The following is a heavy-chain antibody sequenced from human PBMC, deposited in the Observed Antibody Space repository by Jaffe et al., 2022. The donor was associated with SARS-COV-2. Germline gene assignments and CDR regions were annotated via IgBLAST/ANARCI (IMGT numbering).Heavy chain of an antibody. J-gene: IGHJ4*02. CDR2: ISYDGTNT. CDR1: GFTFSTYA. D-gene: IGHD1-26*01. V-gene: IGHV3-30*04. CDR3: ARGYGGNYRTYFDY. Sequence: QVQLVESGGGVVQPGRSLRLSCAASGFTFSTYALHWVRQTPGKGLEWVAVISYDGTNTYYADSVKGRFTFSRDNSKNTLYLQMNSLRPEDTAVYYCARGYGGNYRTYFDYWGQGALVTVSS.